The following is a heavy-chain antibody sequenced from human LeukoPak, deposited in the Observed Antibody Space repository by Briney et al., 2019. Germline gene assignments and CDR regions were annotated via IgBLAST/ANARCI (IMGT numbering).Heavy chain of an antibody. CDR1: GFTFSRYG. D-gene: IGHD1-26*01. CDR3: ARDTWELQLGAFDI. V-gene: IGHV3-30*03. J-gene: IGHJ3*02. Sequence: PGGSLRLSCAASGFTFSRYGMHWVRQAPDKGLEWVAVISYDGSNRYYADSVKGRFTIPRDNSKNTLYLQMNSLRAEDTAVYYCARDTWELQLGAFDIWGQGTMVTVSS. CDR2: ISYDGSNR.